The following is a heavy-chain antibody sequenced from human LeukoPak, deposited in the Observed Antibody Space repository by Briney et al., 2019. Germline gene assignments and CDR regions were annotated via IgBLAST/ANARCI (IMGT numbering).Heavy chain of an antibody. CDR2: IYYGGST. CDR3: ARSRIAAAGTPRGFRN. D-gene: IGHD6-13*01. CDR1: GGSVSSSGYY. J-gene: IGHJ4*02. V-gene: IGHV4-39*07. Sequence: SSETLSLTCTVSGGSVSSSGYYWGWIRQPPGKGLEWIGSIYYGGSTYYNPSLKSRVTISVDTSKNQFSLKLSSVTAADTAVYYCARSRIAAAGTPRGFRNWGQGTLVTVSS.